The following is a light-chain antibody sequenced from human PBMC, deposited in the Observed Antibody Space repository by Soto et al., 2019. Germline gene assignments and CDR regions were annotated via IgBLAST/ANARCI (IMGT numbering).Light chain of an antibody. Sequence: DIPMTQSPSSLSASVGDRDTITCRASQSVRIYFNWYQQKPGKAPKVLLYAASSLQRGVPPRFSGSGSGTDFTLTISSLPPEDFSTYFCQQSYNSPRATFGQGTNVEIK. CDR1: QSVRIY. J-gene: IGKJ1*01. V-gene: IGKV1-39*01. CDR2: AAS. CDR3: QQSYNSPRAT.